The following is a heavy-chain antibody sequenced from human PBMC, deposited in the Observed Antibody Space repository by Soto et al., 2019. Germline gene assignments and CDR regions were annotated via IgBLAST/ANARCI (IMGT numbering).Heavy chain of an antibody. J-gene: IGHJ4*02. CDR3: ARGGVRATRDFDY. Sequence: GGSLRLSCAASGFTFSDYYMSWIRQAPGKGLEWVSYISSSSSYTNYADSVKGRFTISRDNAKNSLYLQMNSLRAEDTAVYYCARGGVRATRDFDYWGQGTLVTVSS. V-gene: IGHV3-11*06. CDR1: GFTFSDYY. CDR2: ISSSSSYT. D-gene: IGHD1-26*01.